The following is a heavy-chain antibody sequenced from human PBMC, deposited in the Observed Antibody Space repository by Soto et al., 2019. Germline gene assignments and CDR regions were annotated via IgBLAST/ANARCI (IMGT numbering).Heavy chain of an antibody. V-gene: IGHV1-8*01. J-gene: IGHJ6*02. CDR3: ASWIAAAGTGYYYYYGMDV. Sequence: ASVKVSCKASGYTFTSYDINWVRQATGQGLEWMGWMNPNSGNTGCAQKFQGRVTMTRNTSISTAYMELSSLRSEDTAVYYCASWIAAAGTGYYYYYGMDVWGQGTTVTVSS. CDR1: GYTFTSYD. CDR2: MNPNSGNT. D-gene: IGHD6-13*01.